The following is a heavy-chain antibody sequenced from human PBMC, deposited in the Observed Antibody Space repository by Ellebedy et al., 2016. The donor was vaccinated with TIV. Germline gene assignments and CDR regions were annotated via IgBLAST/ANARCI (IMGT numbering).Heavy chain of an antibody. CDR3: ARDEVRLVRGVIIFDY. D-gene: IGHD3-10*01. CDR1: GFTFSSYG. J-gene: IGHJ4*02. V-gene: IGHV3-30*03. CDR2: ISYDGSNK. Sequence: GESLKISXAASGFTFSSYGMHWVRQAPGKGLEWVAVISYDGSNKYYADSVKGRFTISRDNSKNTLYLQMNSLRAEDTAVYYCARDEVRLVRGVIIFDYWGQGTLVTVSS.